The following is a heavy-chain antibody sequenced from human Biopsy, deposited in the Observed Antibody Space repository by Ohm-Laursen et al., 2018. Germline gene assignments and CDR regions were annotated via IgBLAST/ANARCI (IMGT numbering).Heavy chain of an antibody. D-gene: IGHD5-12*01. CDR2: INQSGST. CDR3: ARGSGYFKLDV. CDR1: GESFNGYY. J-gene: IGHJ6*02. V-gene: IGHV4-34*01. Sequence: GTLSLTCAVYGESFNGYYWSWIRQTPGEGLEWIGEINQSGSTKYNPSLKRRATLSADSSNSQFSLRLTSVTAADTAIYYCARGSGYFKLDVWGQGTTVTVSS.